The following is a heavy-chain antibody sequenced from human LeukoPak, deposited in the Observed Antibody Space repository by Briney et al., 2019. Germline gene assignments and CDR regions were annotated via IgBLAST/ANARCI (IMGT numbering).Heavy chain of an antibody. J-gene: IGHJ3*02. CDR2: IYYTGGT. CDR3: ARKSVAVRDAFDI. Sequence: SETLSLTCTVSSGSISRYYWSWIRQPPGKGLDWIGYIYYTGGTYYNPSLKSRVTISVDTSKNQFSLKLNSVTAADTAVYYCARKSVAVRDAFDIWGQGTMVAVSS. V-gene: IGHV4-59*01. CDR1: SGSISRYY. D-gene: IGHD6-19*01.